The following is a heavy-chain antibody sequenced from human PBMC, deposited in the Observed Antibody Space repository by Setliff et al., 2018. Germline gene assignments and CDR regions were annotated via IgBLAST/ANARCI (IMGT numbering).Heavy chain of an antibody. D-gene: IGHD3-3*01. J-gene: IGHJ4*02. CDR2: IYYSGST. Sequence: SETLSLTCTVSGASISSSSYYWAWIRQPPGRGLELIGSIYYSGSTYYNPSLKSRVTISVDTSKNQFSLKLSSVTAADTAVYYCARRETYYNFWSGYYAYWGQGTLVTVSS. V-gene: IGHV4-39*07. CDR3: ARRETYYNFWSGYYAY. CDR1: GASISSSSYY.